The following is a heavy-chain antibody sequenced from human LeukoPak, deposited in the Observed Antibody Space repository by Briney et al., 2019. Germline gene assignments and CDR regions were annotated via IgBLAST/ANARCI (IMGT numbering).Heavy chain of an antibody. D-gene: IGHD5-18*01. V-gene: IGHV4-30-2*01. CDR3: ARGGYSYGWVY. J-gene: IGHJ4*02. CDR2: IYHSGST. CDR1: GGSISSGGYS. Sequence: SETLSLTCAVSGGSISSGGYSWSWIRQPPGKGLEWIGYIYHSGSTYYNPSLKSRVTISVDRSKNQFSLKLSSVTAADTAVYYCARGGYSYGWVYWGQGTLITVSS.